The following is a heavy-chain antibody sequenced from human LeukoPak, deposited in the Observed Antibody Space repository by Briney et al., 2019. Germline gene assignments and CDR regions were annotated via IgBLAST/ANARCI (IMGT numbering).Heavy chain of an antibody. D-gene: IGHD3-22*01. CDR2: IYPGDSDT. CDR1: GYSFTSYW. J-gene: IGHJ4*02. V-gene: IGHV5-51*01. Sequence: GESLKISCKGSGYSFTSYWIGWVRQMPGKGLEWMGIIYPGDSDTRYSPSFQGQVTISADKSISTAYLQWSSLKASDTAMYYCARQRYCYDSSGQPPDYWGQGTPVTVSS. CDR3: ARQRYCYDSSGQPPDY.